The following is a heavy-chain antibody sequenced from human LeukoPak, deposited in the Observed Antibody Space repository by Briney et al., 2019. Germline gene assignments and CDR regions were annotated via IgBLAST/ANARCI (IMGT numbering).Heavy chain of an antibody. D-gene: IGHD6-19*01. Sequence: GGSLRLSCAASGFTFNTHAMTWVRQAPGKGLEWVSAISDSGDKKYYAASVKGRFTISRDNSKNTLYLQMNSLRAEDTAVYYCAKTARSIAVAGTVDYWGQGTLVTVSS. CDR3: AKTARSIAVAGTVDY. CDR2: ISDSGDKK. CDR1: GFTFNTHA. V-gene: IGHV3-23*01. J-gene: IGHJ4*02.